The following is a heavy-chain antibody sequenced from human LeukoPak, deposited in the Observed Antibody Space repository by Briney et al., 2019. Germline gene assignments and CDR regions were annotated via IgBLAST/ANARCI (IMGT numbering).Heavy chain of an antibody. D-gene: IGHD3-16*01. Sequence: GGSLRLSCAASGFTFSDYYMSWIRQAPGKGLEWVSYISSSGSTIYYADSVKGRFTISRDNAKYSLYLQMNSLRAEDTAVYYCARDIMGGWQPSRYFDYWGQGTLVTVSS. CDR3: ARDIMGGWQPSRYFDY. CDR1: GFTFSDYY. CDR2: ISSSGSTI. V-gene: IGHV3-11*01. J-gene: IGHJ4*02.